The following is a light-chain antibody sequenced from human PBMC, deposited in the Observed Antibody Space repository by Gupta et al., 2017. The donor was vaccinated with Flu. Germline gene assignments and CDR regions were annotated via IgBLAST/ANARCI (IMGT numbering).Light chain of an antibody. Sequence: VTTNCTGTNSYVGGDNYVYWDPHPPGQAPKLLIYEVNRRHSAVPDRFSGSKYGTTASMTDSGLQAEDGADYYWRAEAGTNNFGVFGGGTKLTVV. V-gene: IGLV2-8*01. CDR1: NSYVGGDNY. J-gene: IGLJ3*02. CDR2: EVN. CDR3: RAEAGTNNFGV.